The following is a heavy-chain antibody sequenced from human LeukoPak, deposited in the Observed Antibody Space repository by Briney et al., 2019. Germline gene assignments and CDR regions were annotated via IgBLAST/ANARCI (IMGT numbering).Heavy chain of an antibody. J-gene: IGHJ6*02. CDR3: ARGRLVPDV. D-gene: IGHD6-19*01. CDR2: INHSGST. V-gene: IGHV4-34*01. CDR1: GGSFSGYY. Sequence: PSETLSLTCAVYGGSFSGYYWSWIRQPPGKGLEWIGEINHSGSTNYNPSIKSRVTISVDTSKNQFSLKLSSVTAADTAVYYCARGRLVPDVWGQGTTVTVSS.